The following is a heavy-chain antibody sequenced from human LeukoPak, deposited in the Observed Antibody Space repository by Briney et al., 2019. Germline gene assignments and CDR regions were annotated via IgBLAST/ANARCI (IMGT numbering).Heavy chain of an antibody. CDR3: ARDVGTALVTGDY. J-gene: IGHJ4*02. CDR2: IYTSGTT. Sequence: SETLSLTCTVSGDSISSFYWSWIRQPAGQGLEWIGHIYTSGTTNYNPSLKSRVTMSVDTSKNQFSLKLTSVTAADTAVYYCARDVGTALVTGDYWGQGTLVTVSS. CDR1: GDSISSFY. D-gene: IGHD5-18*01. V-gene: IGHV4-4*07.